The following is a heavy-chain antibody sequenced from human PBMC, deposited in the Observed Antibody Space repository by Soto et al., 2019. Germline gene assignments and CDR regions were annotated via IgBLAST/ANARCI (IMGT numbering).Heavy chain of an antibody. D-gene: IGHD5-12*01. J-gene: IGHJ4*02. CDR1: GLGLSVSA. CDR3: AAGGYSGYAWDY. Sequence: SVNLSCKGAGLGLSVSASEWGRQARGQRLEWIGWIVVGSGNTNYAQKFQERVTITRDMSTSTAYMELSSLRSENTAVYYCAAGGYSGYAWDYWGQGTLVTVSS. CDR2: IVVGSGNT. V-gene: IGHV1-58*02.